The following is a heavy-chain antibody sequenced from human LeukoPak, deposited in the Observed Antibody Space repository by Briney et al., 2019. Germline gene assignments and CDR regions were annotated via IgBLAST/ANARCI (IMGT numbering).Heavy chain of an antibody. J-gene: IGHJ5*02. V-gene: IGHV4-4*07. D-gene: IGHD2-2*01. CDR1: GGSISSYY. CDR3: ARGNIVVVPAAPNYNWFDP. CDR2: IYTSGST. Sequence: SETLSLTCTVSGGSISSYYWSWIRQPAGKGLEWIGRIYTSGSTNYNPSLKSRVTMSVDTSKNQFSLKLSSVTAADTAVYYCARGNIVVVPAAPNYNWFDPWGQGTLVTVSS.